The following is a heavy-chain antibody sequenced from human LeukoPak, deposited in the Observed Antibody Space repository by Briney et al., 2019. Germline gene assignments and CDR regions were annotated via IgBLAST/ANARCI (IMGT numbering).Heavy chain of an antibody. D-gene: IGHD6-13*01. CDR1: GFTFSSYE. J-gene: IGHJ6*03. CDR2: ISSSGSTI. Sequence: GGSLRLSCAASGFTFSSYEMNWVRQAPGKGLEWVSYISSSGSTIYYADSVKGRFTISRDNAKNSLYLQMNSLRAEDTAVYYCARVNSSSWYRYYYYMDVWGKGTTVTISS. V-gene: IGHV3-48*03. CDR3: ARVNSSSWYRYYYYMDV.